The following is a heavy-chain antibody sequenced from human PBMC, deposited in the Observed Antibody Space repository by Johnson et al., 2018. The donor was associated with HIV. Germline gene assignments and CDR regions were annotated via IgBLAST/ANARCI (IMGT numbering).Heavy chain of an antibody. V-gene: IGHV3-30*02. J-gene: IGHJ3*02. CDR2: IRYDGSNK. CDR3: AKVKLELGDAFDI. Sequence: QVQLVESGGGLVQPGGSLRLSCAASGFTFSSYGMHWVRQAPGKGLEWVAFIRYDGSNKYYADSVKGRFTISRDNSKNTLYLQMNSLRAEDTAVYYCAKVKLELGDAFDIWGQGTMVTVSS. CDR1: GFTFSSYG. D-gene: IGHD1-7*01.